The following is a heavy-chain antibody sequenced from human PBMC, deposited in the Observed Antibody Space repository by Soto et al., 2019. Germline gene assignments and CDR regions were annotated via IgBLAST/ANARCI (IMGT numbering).Heavy chain of an antibody. D-gene: IGHD3-22*01. CDR3: ARARSSTMIVVTNHWYFAL. CDR1: GLTVSAHY. Sequence: EVQLVESGGGLIQPGGSLRLSCAASGLTVSAHYMNWVRQAPGKGLEWVSLLYSGGTAYYADSVRGRFTISRDNSKNTLYLQMNSLRVEDTAVYFCARARSSTMIVVTNHWYFALWGRGTLVTVSS. CDR2: LYSGGTA. V-gene: IGHV3-53*01. J-gene: IGHJ2*01.